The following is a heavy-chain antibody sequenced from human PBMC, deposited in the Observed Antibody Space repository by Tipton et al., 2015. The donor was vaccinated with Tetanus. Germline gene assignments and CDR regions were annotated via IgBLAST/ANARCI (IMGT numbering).Heavy chain of an antibody. CDR2: IYYSGST. Sequence: TLSLTCTVSGGSVSSGSYYWSWIRQPPGKGLEWIGYIYYSGSTNYNPSLKSRVTISVDTSKNQFSLKLSSVTAADTAVYYCARALSYGGKISFDYWGQGTLVTVSS. D-gene: IGHD4-23*01. CDR3: ARALSYGGKISFDY. J-gene: IGHJ4*02. CDR1: GGSVSSGSYY. V-gene: IGHV4-61*01.